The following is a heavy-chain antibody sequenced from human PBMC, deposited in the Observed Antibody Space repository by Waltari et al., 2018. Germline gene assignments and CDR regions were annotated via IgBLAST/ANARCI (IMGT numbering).Heavy chain of an antibody. CDR1: GGTFSSYA. V-gene: IGHV1-69*05. Sequence: QVQLVQSGAEVKKPGSSVKVSCKASGGTFSSYAISWVRQAPGQGLEWMGGIIPIFGTANYAQKFQGRVTITTDGSTSTAYMGLSSLRSEDTAVYYCARGKNYYGSGSYYPAPRWFDPWGQGTLVTVSS. CDR2: IIPIFGTA. J-gene: IGHJ5*02. D-gene: IGHD3-10*01. CDR3: ARGKNYYGSGSYYPAPRWFDP.